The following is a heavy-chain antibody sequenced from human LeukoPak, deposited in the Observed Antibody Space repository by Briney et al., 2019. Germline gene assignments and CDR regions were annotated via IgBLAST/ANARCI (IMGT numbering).Heavy chain of an antibody. CDR1: GFTFSSYA. J-gene: IGHJ4*02. CDR2: ISYDGSNK. V-gene: IGHV3-30-3*01. CDR3: AKGRPTKDSDTAMDPSLIRFDY. D-gene: IGHD5-18*01. Sequence: PGGSLRLSCAASGFTFSSYAMHWVRQAPGKGLEWVAVISYDGSNKYYADSVKGRFTISRDNSKNTLYLQMNSLRAEDTAVYYCAKGRPTKDSDTAMDPSLIRFDYWGQGTLVTVSS.